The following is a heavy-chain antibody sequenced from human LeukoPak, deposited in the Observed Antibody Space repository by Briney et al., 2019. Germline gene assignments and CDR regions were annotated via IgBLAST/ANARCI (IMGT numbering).Heavy chain of an antibody. V-gene: IGHV3-30*04. CDR1: GFTFSNFA. Sequence: GGSLRLSCAASGFTFSNFAMHWVRQAPGKGLEWVAVISYDGSNKYYADSVKGRFTISRDNSKNTLYLQMNSLRAEDTAVYYCAKGLVGATTSGIDYWGQGTLVTVSS. J-gene: IGHJ4*02. CDR2: ISYDGSNK. CDR3: AKGLVGATTSGIDY. D-gene: IGHD1-26*01.